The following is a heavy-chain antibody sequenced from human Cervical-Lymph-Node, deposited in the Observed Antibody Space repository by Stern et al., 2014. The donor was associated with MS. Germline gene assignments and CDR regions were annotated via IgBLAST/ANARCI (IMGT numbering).Heavy chain of an antibody. D-gene: IGHD3-22*01. CDR3: SRAYDSSGYSFLFDY. CDR1: GDSVSSYSAA. J-gene: IGHJ4*02. V-gene: IGHV6-1*01. CDR2: YYYRSKWYN. Sequence: QVQLQQSGPGLVKPSQTLTLTCATSGDSVSSYSAAWNWIRQSPSRGLEWLRRYYYRSKWYNDYSVSVKSRITINPDTSKNQFSLQLNSVTPEDTAVYFCSRAYDSSGYSFLFDYWGQGTLVTVSS.